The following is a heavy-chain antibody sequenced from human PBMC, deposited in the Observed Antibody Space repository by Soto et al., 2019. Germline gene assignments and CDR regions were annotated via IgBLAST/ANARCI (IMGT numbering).Heavy chain of an antibody. D-gene: IGHD3-10*01. CDR2: ISSSSNFK. V-gene: IGHV3-21*01. Sequence: EVQLVESGGGLVKPGESLRLSCTVSGFALSSYAMTWVRQAPGKGLEWLASISSSSNFKYYGDSVKGRFIISRDNAKNSLYLQMNSLRVEDTAMYFCTTEEFEVDYCGQGTLVTVSS. J-gene: IGHJ4*02. CDR1: GFALSSYA. CDR3: TTEEFEVDY.